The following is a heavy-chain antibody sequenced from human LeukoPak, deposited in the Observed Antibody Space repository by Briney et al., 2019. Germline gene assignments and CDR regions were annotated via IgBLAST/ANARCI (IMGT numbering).Heavy chain of an antibody. J-gene: IGHJ4*02. CDR2: IRSSNGYI. CDR1: GFTFSSYS. CDR3: ARGSSGGDY. V-gene: IGHV3-21*01. D-gene: IGHD3-16*01. Sequence: GGSLRLSCAASGFTFSSYSMNWVRQAPGRGLEWVSSIRSSNGYIYYADSVKGRFTISRDNAKNSVYLQMNSLRAEDTAVYYYARGSSGGDYWGQGTLVTVSS.